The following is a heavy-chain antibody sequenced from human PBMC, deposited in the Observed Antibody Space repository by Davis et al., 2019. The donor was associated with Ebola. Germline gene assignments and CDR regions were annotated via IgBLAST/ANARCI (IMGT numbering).Heavy chain of an antibody. Sequence: AASVKVSCKASGGTFSSYAISWVRQAPGQGLEWMGRIIPILGIANYAQKFQGRVTITADKSTSTAYMELSSLRSEDTAVYYCARVFEDGYNQRSYYYYGMDVWGQGTTVTVSS. D-gene: IGHD5-24*01. CDR1: GGTFSSYA. CDR3: ARVFEDGYNQRSYYYYGMDV. CDR2: IIPILGIA. J-gene: IGHJ6*02. V-gene: IGHV1-69*04.